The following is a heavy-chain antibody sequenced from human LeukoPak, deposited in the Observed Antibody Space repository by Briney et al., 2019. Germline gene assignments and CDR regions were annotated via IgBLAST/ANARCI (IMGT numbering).Heavy chain of an antibody. J-gene: IGHJ4*02. Sequence: ASGKVSCKASGDTFTGYYTRWVRQAPGQGLEWMGRINPNSGGTNYAQKFQGRVTMTRDTSISTAYMELSRLRSDDTAVYYCVHGDYAGFHYWAQGTLVTVSS. CDR2: INPNSGGT. CDR1: GDTFTGYY. CDR3: VHGDYAGFHY. D-gene: IGHD4-17*01. V-gene: IGHV1-2*06.